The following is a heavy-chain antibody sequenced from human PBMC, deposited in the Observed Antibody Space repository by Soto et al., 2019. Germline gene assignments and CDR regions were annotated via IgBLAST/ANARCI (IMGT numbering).Heavy chain of an antibody. J-gene: IGHJ5*02. D-gene: IGHD3-10*01. CDR2: ISHRGST. V-gene: IGHV4-30-2*01. Sequence: QLRLQESGSGLVKPSQTLSLTCAVSGGSISSGGYSWSWIRQPPGKGLEWIGYISHRGSTYYNPSLKSRVTISVDRSKNQISLKLTSVTAADTAVYYCAREGVRGVYSNWFDPWGQGTLVTVSS. CDR1: GGSISSGGYS. CDR3: AREGVRGVYSNWFDP.